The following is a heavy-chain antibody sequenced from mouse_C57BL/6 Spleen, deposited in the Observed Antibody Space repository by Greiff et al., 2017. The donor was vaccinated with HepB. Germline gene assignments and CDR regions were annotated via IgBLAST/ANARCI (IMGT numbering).Heavy chain of an antibody. J-gene: IGHJ1*03. D-gene: IGHD1-1*01. CDR2: IDPEDGET. CDR1: GFNIKDYY. V-gene: IGHV14-2*01. Sequence: VHVKQSGAELVKPGASVKLSCTASGFNIKDYYMHWVKQRTEQGLEWIGRIDPEDGETKYAPKFQGKATITADTSSNTAYLQLSSLTSEDTAVYYCASVVATHYWYFDVWGTGTTVTVSS. CDR3: ASVVATHYWYFDV.